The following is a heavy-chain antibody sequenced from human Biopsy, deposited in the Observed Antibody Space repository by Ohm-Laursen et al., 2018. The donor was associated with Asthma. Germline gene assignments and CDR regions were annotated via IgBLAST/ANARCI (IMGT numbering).Heavy chain of an antibody. D-gene: IGHD3-3*02. J-gene: IGHJ1*01. Sequence: SLRLSCAASGFAVSRDYTFWVRQAPGKGLEWVANIKHDGSEKNHVDSLKGRFTISRDNAKNSLYLQMNSLRAEDTAVYYCARTFHFWSPYHAEHYQLWGQGTLVTVSS. CDR3: ARTFHFWSPYHAEHYQL. CDR1: GFAVSRDY. CDR2: IKHDGSEK. V-gene: IGHV3-7*01.